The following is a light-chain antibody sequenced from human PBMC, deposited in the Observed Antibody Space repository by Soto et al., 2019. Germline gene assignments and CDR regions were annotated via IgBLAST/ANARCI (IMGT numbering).Light chain of an antibody. V-gene: IGLV1-44*01. J-gene: IGLJ2*01. CDR3: EAWDGSLNVVL. Sequence: QLVLTQPPSASGTPGQRVTISCSGSSSNIGTNTVNWYQHLPGSAPKLLIYSNNQRPSGVPDRFSGSKSGTSASLAISGLQPGDEADYYCEAWDGSLNVVLFGGGTKVTVL. CDR1: SSNIGTNT. CDR2: SNN.